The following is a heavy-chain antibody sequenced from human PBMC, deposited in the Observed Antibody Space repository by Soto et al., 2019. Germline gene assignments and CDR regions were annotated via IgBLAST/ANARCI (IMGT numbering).Heavy chain of an antibody. CDR3: APRAGLQGNWDGGYFEF. V-gene: IGHV2-5*02. Sequence: QITLKESGPTRVKPTQTLTLACTFSGFSLSSSGVGVGWIRQPPGKALEQLALIYWDDDKRYSPSLKSRLTITQDHSKNQGVLTMTHMDPVDTATYYCAPRAGLQGNWDGGYFEFWGQGALVNVSS. CDR2: IYWDDDK. CDR1: GFSLSSSGVG. J-gene: IGHJ4*01. D-gene: IGHD1-1*01.